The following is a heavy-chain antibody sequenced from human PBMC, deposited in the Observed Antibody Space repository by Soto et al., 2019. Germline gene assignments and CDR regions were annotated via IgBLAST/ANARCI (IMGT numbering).Heavy chain of an antibody. CDR3: ASYARRITVTTFRSKYFQH. D-gene: IGHD4-17*01. J-gene: IGHJ1*01. CDR2: IYYSGST. V-gene: IGHV4-30-4*01. Sequence: PSETLSVTCTVSGGSISSGDCYWSWIRQPPGKGLEWIGYIYYSGSTYYNPSLRSRVTISVDTSKNQFSLKLSSVTAADTAVYYCASYARRITVTTFRSKYFQHWGQGTLVTVSS. CDR1: GGSISSGDCY.